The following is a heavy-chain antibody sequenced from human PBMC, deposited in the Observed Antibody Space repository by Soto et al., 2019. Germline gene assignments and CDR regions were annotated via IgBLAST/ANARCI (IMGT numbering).Heavy chain of an antibody. Sequence: QVQLVQSGAEVKKPGASVKVSCKASGYTFTSYAMHWVRQAPGQRLEWMGWINAGNGNTKYSQKFQGRVPITRDTSASTAYMELSGLRSEDTAVYYCARREQGQTFDYWGQGTLVTVSS. J-gene: IGHJ4*02. CDR2: INAGNGNT. CDR3: ARREQGQTFDY. CDR1: GYTFTSYA. V-gene: IGHV1-3*01.